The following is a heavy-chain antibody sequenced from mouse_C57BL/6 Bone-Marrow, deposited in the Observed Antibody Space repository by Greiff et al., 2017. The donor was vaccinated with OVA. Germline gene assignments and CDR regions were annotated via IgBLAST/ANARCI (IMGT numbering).Heavy chain of an antibody. Sequence: QVQLQQPGAELVKPGASVKLSCKASGYTFTSYWMHWVKQRPGQCLEWIGMIHPNSGSTNYNEKFKSKATLTVDKSSSTAYMQLSSLTSEDSAVYYCAVDYDYDGGVYYYAMDDWGQGTSVTVSS. J-gene: IGHJ4*01. CDR1: GYTFTSYW. CDR2: IHPNSGST. V-gene: IGHV1-64*01. D-gene: IGHD2-4*01. CDR3: AVDYDYDGGVYYYAMDD.